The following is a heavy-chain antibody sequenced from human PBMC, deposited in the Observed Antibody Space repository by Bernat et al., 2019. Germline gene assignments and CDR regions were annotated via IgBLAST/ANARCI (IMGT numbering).Heavy chain of an antibody. CDR2: IKPNSGGT. CDR3: ARGQQSYGMEV. CDR1: GYTFTGYY. V-gene: IGHV1-2*04. D-gene: IGHD1-1*01. Sequence: QVQLVQSGAEVKKPVASVKVSCKASGYTFTGYYMHWVRQAPGQGLEWMGWIKPNSGGTNYAQKFQCWVTMTRDTSISTGYMELSRLRSGDTAVYCWARGQQSYGMEVWGQGTTVTVSS. J-gene: IGHJ6*02.